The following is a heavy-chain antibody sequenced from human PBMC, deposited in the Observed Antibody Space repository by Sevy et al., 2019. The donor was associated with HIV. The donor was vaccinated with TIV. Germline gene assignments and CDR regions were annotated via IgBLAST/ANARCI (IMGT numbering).Heavy chain of an antibody. CDR1: GFTFSSYS. CDR3: ARASSGSTRPPFDY. D-gene: IGHD6-19*01. V-gene: IGHV3-21*01. CDR2: ISSSSSYI. Sequence: GGSLRLSCAASGFTFSSYSMNWVRQAPGKGLEWVSSISSSSSYIYYADSVKGRFTISRDNAKNSLYLQMNSLRAEDTGVYYCARASSGSTRPPFDYWGQGTLVTVSS. J-gene: IGHJ4*02.